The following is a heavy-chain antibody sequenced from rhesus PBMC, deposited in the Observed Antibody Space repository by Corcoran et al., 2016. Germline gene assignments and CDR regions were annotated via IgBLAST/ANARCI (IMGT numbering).Heavy chain of an antibody. J-gene: IGHJ4*01. V-gene: IGHV4-165*02. CDR2: IGGSSGST. Sequence: QVPLQESGPGLVKPSATLSLTCAVSGGSIRGYYWHWIRQPPGTGLGWVGYIGGSSGSTDYNPSLKSRVTISTDTSKNQFSLKLSSVTAADTAVYYCARIGGYSGYRRYYFDYWGQGVLVTVSS. CDR3: ARIGGYSGYRRYYFDY. D-gene: IGHD5-30*01. CDR1: GGSIRGYY.